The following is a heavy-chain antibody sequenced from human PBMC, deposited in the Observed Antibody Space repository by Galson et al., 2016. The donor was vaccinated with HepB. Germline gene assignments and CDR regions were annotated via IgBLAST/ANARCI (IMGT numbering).Heavy chain of an antibody. J-gene: IGHJ4*02. D-gene: IGHD1-26*01. CDR1: GYTFITKW. Sequence: QSGAEVKKSGESLLISCKASGYTFITKWIGWVRQMPGKGLAWMGIIYPGDSETRYSPSFQGQFTFTADKSISTAYLQWSSLKASDTAMYYCATSGSYGDFDYWGQGTLVIVFS. V-gene: IGHV5-51*01. CDR3: ATSGSYGDFDY. CDR2: IYPGDSET.